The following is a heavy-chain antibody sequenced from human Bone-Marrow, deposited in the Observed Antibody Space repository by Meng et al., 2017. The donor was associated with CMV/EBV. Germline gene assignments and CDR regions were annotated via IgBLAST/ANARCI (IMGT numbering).Heavy chain of an antibody. Sequence: SVKFSCKSSGGTFSSYAISWVRQAPGQGLEWMGGIIPVPGIANYAQKFQGRVTITADISTRTAYMELNSLRSADTAVYYCAREGVIPAERPTEETYYSDNWGQGTLVTVSS. J-gene: IGHJ4*02. V-gene: IGHV1-69*10. CDR1: GGTFSSYA. D-gene: IGHD2-2*01. CDR2: IIPVPGIA. CDR3: AREGVIPAERPTEETYYSDN.